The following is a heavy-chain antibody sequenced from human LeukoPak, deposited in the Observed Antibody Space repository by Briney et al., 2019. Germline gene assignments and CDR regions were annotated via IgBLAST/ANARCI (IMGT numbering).Heavy chain of an antibody. J-gene: IGHJ4*02. CDR2: IWYDGSNK. D-gene: IGHD6-19*01. Sequence: GGSLRLSCAASGFTFSSYGMHWVRQAQGKGVEWVAGIWYDGSNKYYADSVKGRFTISRDNSKNTLYLQMNSLRAEDTAVYYCARGGLVRSFDYWGQGTLVTVSS. V-gene: IGHV3-33*01. CDR1: GFTFSSYG. CDR3: ARGGLVRSFDY.